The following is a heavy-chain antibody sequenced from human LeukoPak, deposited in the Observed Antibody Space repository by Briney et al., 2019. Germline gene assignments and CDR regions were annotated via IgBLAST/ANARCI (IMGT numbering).Heavy chain of an antibody. J-gene: IGHJ4*02. D-gene: IGHD3-16*02. CDR3: ATHFMITFGGVIVNDY. CDR2: INPNSGGT. V-gene: IGHV1-2*06. CDR1: GHTFTGYY. Sequence: ASVKVSCKASGHTFTGYYMHWVRQAPGQGLEWMGRINPNSGGTNYAQKFQGRVTMTRDTSISTAYMELSRLRSDDTAVYYCATHFMITFGGVIVNDYWGQGTLVTVSS.